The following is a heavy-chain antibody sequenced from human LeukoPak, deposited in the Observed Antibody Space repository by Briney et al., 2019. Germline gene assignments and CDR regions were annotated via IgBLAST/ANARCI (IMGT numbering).Heavy chain of an antibody. CDR3: ARRGVAAGLDY. CDR1: GGSISSYY. CDR2: IYYSGST. V-gene: IGHV4-59*01. D-gene: IGHD6-13*01. J-gene: IGHJ4*02. Sequence: PSETLSLTCTVSGGSISSYYWSWIRQPPGKGLEWIGYIYYSGSTNYNPSLKSRVTISVDTSKNQLSLKLSSVTAADTAVYYCARRGVAAGLDYWGQGTLVTVSS.